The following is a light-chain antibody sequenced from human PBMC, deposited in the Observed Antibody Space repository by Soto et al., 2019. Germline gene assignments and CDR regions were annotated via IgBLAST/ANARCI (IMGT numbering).Light chain of an antibody. J-gene: IGLJ3*02. CDR1: SSNIGSNT. V-gene: IGLV1-44*01. Sequence: QSVLTQSPSASGTPGQTVSISCSGSSSNIGSNTVNWYQQLPGTAPKLLIFSNNQRPSGVPDRFSGSRSGTSASLSISGLHTEDDADYYCAAWDDSLNGVVFGGGTKVTVL. CDR3: AAWDDSLNGVV. CDR2: SNN.